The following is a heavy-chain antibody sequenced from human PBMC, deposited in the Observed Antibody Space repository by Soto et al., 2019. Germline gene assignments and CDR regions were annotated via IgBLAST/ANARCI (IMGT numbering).Heavy chain of an antibody. CDR2: INPNSGVT. V-gene: IGHV1-2*02. Sequence: GASVKVSCKGSGYTVTGYYMHWVLQAPGQGLEWMGWINPNSGVTHFAQKFQGRVTLTRDTSISTTYMELSSLRSDDTAVYYCARGPFYENSHFDFWGQGTLVTVAS. CDR1: GYTVTGYY. D-gene: IGHD3-22*01. J-gene: IGHJ4*02. CDR3: ARGPFYENSHFDF.